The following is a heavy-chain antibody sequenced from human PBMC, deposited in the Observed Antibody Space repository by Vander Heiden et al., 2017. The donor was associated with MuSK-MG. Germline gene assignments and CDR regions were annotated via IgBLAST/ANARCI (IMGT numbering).Heavy chain of an antibody. V-gene: IGHV4-39*01. J-gene: IGHJ4*02. CDR2: IYYSGST. D-gene: IGHD3-16*02. Sequence: QLQLQESGPGLVKPSETLSLTCTVSGGSISSSSYYWGWIRQPPGKGLEWIGSIYYSGSTYYNPSLKSRVTISVDTSKNQFSLKLSSVTAADTAVYYCARRGYDYIWGSYRYTESMDWGQGTLVTVSS. CDR3: ARRGYDYIWGSYRYTESMD. CDR1: GGSISSSSYY.